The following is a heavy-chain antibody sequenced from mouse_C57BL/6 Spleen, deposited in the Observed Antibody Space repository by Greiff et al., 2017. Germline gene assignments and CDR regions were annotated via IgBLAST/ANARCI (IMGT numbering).Heavy chain of an antibody. CDR2: ISYDGSN. J-gene: IGHJ4*01. V-gene: IGHV3-6*01. CDR3: ASGGYISGNWVYAMDY. CDR1: GYSITSGYY. Sequence: EVQLQQSGPGLVKPSQSLSLTCSVTGYSITSGYYWNWIRQFPGNKLEWMGYISYDGSNNYTPSLKKRISITRDTSKNQFFLKLNSVTTEDTATYYCASGGYISGNWVYAMDYWGQGTSVTVSS. D-gene: IGHD4-1*01.